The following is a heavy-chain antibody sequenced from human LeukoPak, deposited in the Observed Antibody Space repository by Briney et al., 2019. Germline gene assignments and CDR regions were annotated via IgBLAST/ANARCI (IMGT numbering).Heavy chain of an antibody. D-gene: IGHD3-10*01. CDR1: EFIFSDHY. Sequence: GGSLRLSCAASEFIFSDHYMDWVRPAPGMGLEWIGRSRDKGRSYTTEYAASVKGRFTTSRDDSKNSLYLQMNSLKTEDTAVYYCASESTMVRGVSYYYYGMDVWGQGTTVTVSS. J-gene: IGHJ6*02. V-gene: IGHV3-72*01. CDR3: ASESTMVRGVSYYYYGMDV. CDR2: SRDKGRSYTT.